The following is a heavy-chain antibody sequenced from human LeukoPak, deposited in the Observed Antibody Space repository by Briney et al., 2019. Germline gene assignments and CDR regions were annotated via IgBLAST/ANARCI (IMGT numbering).Heavy chain of an antibody. D-gene: IGHD3-9*01. CDR3: ARVSYDILTGYNPLDY. CDR1: GVSISSYY. Sequence: KASETLSLTRTVSGVSISSYYWNWIRQPPGKGLEWIGCIFDSGTTKYNPSLKSRVSISVDTSKNQLSLKLSSVTAADTAVYYCARVSYDILTGYNPLDYWGQGTLVTVSS. J-gene: IGHJ4*02. CDR2: IFDSGTT. V-gene: IGHV4-59*01.